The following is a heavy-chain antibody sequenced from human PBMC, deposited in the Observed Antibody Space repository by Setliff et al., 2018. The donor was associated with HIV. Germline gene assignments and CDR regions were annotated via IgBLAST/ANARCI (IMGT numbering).Heavy chain of an antibody. J-gene: IGHJ6*02. CDR1: GGSFSGYY. V-gene: IGHV4-34*01. D-gene: IGHD4-17*01. CDR2: INHSGST. CDR3: ARGGPTVAFGLDV. Sequence: SETLSLTCAVYGGSFSGYYWSRIRQPPGKGLEWIGEINHSGSTNYNPSLKSRVTISVDTSKNQFSLNLNSVTAADTAVYYCARGGPTVAFGLDVWGQGTTVTVSS.